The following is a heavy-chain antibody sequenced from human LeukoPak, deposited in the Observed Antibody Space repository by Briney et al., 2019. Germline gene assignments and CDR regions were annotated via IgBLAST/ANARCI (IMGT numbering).Heavy chain of an antibody. CDR2: ISGSGGST. D-gene: IGHD5-24*01. CDR1: GFTFSSYA. CDR3: AKSPRFRDGPEDY. J-gene: IGHJ4*02. V-gene: IGHV3-23*01. Sequence: RTGGSLRLSCAASGFTFSSYAMSWVRQAPGKGLEWVSAISGSGGSTYYADSVKGRFTISRDNSKNTLYLQMNSLRAEDTAVYYCAKSPRFRDGPEDYWGQGTLVTVSS.